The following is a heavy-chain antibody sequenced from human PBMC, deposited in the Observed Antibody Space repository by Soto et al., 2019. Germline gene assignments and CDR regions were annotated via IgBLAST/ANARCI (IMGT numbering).Heavy chain of an antibody. CDR2: MNPNSGNT. V-gene: IGHV1-8*01. Sequence: QVQLVQSGAEVKKPGASVKVSCKASGYTFTSYDINWVRQATGQGLEWMGWMNPNSGNTGYAQKFQGRVTMTRNTSISTAYMELSGLRSEDTAVYYCAFFGSSSLAFDYWGQGTLVTVSS. J-gene: IGHJ4*02. D-gene: IGHD6-6*01. CDR1: GYTFTSYD. CDR3: AFFGSSSLAFDY.